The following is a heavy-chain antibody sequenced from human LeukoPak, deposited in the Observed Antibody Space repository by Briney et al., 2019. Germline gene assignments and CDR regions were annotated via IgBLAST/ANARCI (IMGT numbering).Heavy chain of an antibody. J-gene: IGHJ4*02. Sequence: SETLSLTCAVYGGSFSGYYWSWIRQPPGKGLEWIGEINHSGSTNYNPSLKSRVTISVDTSKNQFSLKLSSVTPADTVVYYCGRYITIFGVVIMGHFDYWGQGSLVTVSS. CDR2: INHSGST. D-gene: IGHD3-3*01. CDR3: GRYITIFGVVIMGHFDY. CDR1: GGSFSGYY. V-gene: IGHV4-34*01.